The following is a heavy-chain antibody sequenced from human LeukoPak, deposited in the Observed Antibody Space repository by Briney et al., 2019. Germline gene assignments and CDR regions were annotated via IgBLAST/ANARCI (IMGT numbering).Heavy chain of an antibody. CDR2: IGPSAARI. Sequence: WGSLRLSCAASGLTFSSYAMRWVRQAPGKALECVSFIGPSAARILNADSVEGRFIISRDNPTNTLYLQMNSLRDEDTAVYCCAIMHGYYDGSGYWVQWGQGTLVTVSS. CDR1: GLTFSSYA. J-gene: IGHJ4*02. D-gene: IGHD3-22*01. V-gene: IGHV3-23*01. CDR3: AIMHGYYDGSGYWVQ.